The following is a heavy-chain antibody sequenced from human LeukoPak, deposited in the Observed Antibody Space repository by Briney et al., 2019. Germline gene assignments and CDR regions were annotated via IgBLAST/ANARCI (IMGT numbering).Heavy chain of an antibody. D-gene: IGHD3-10*01. CDR2: IYPGDSYT. Sequence: GESLQISCKGSGYNFTSYWIGLVRQIPGKGLEWMGIIYPGDSYTIYSPSFQGQVTISADKSISTAYLQWSSLKASDTAMYYCARLWFGELGRPAPARYFDYWGQGTLVTVSS. V-gene: IGHV5-51*01. J-gene: IGHJ4*02. CDR1: GYNFTSYW. CDR3: ARLWFGELGRPAPARYFDY.